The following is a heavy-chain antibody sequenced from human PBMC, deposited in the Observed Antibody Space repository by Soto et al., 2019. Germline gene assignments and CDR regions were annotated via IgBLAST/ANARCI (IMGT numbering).Heavy chain of an antibody. J-gene: IGHJ4*02. Sequence: SETLSLTCTVSGGSISSYYWSWIRQPPGKGLEWIGSIYYSGSTYYNPSLKSRVTISVDTSKNQFSLKLSSVTAADTAVYYCARITPFSGSDYWGQGTLVTVSS. CDR1: GGSISSYY. CDR3: ARITPFSGSDY. V-gene: IGHV4-39*01. D-gene: IGHD6-19*01. CDR2: IYYSGST.